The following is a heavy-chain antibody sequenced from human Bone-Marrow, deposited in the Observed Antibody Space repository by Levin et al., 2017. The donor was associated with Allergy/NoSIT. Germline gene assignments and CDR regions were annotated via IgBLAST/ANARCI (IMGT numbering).Heavy chain of an antibody. CDR1: GYSISSDYY. D-gene: IGHD3-10*01. J-gene: IGHJ4*02. CDR2: IYHSGST. V-gene: IGHV4-38-2*02. Sequence: PSETLSLTCAVSGYSISSDYYWGWIRQPPGEGLEWIGNIYHSGSTYYNPSLKSRVTIPVDTSKNQSSLKLASVTAADTAVYYCAREDASGSFVDYWGQGTLVIVSS. CDR3: AREDASGSFVDY.